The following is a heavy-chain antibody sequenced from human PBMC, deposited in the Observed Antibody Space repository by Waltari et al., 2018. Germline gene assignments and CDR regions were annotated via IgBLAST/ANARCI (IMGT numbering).Heavy chain of an antibody. CDR3: AKGHIAVAGHFDY. CDR1: GFTFDDYA. J-gene: IGHJ4*02. Sequence: EVQLVESGGGLVQPGRSLRLSCAASGFTFDDYAMHWVRQAPGKGLEWVSGISWNSGSIGYADSVKGRFTISRDNAKNSLYLQTNSLRAEDTALYYCAKGHIAVAGHFDYWGQGTLVTVSS. V-gene: IGHV3-9*01. D-gene: IGHD6-19*01. CDR2: ISWNSGSI.